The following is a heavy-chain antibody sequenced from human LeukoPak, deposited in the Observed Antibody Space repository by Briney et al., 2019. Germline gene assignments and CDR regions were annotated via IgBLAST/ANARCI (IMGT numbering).Heavy chain of an antibody. V-gene: IGHV1-2*02. D-gene: IGHD2-2*01. CDR1: GYTFTSYY. CDR3: ARVGREDIVVVPAANFDY. CDR2: INPNSGGT. J-gene: IGHJ4*02. Sequence: ASVKVSCKASGYTFTSYYMHWGRQAPGQGREGMGGINPNSGGTNYSHKFQGRVTITTDTSISTASMELSRLGSDDTAVYYCARVGREDIVVVPAANFDYWGQGTLVTGSS.